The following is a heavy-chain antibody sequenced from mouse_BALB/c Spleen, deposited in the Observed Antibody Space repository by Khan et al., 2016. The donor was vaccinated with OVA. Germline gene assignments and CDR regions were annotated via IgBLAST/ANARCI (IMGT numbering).Heavy chain of an antibody. Sequence: QVQLQQSGPGLVAPSQSLSITCTVSGFSLTTYGVHWVRQPPGKGLEWLVVIWSDGSTNYNSVLKSRLSISKDNSKSQVFLKMNSLQTDDTAMYYCARGFDGYSSLYAMDYWGQGTSVTVSS. CDR3: ARGFDGYSSLYAMDY. CDR1: GFSLTTYG. J-gene: IGHJ4*01. D-gene: IGHD2-3*01. CDR2: IWSDGST. V-gene: IGHV2-6*02.